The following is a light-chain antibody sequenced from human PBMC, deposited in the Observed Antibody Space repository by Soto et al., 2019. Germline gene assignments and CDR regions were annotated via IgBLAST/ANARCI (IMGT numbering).Light chain of an antibody. CDR1: KSVSINF. V-gene: IGKV3-20*01. J-gene: IGKJ2*02. Sequence: EIVLTQSPGTLSLSPGERANLSCRASKSVSINFLAWYQQKPGQAPKLLISGASSRATGIPDRFSGSGSGKDFNLTISRLEPEDFALYSCQQYGSSPGTFGQGTKLEIK. CDR2: GAS. CDR3: QQYGSSPGT.